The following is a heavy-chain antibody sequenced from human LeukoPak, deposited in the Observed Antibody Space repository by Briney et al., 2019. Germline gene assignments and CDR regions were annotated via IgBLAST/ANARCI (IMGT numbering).Heavy chain of an antibody. CDR3: ARGEPIADYFDY. CDR2: IWYDGSNK. Sequence: GGSLRLSCPASGFIFSDHAMNWVRQAPGKGLEWVAVIWYDGSNKYYADSVKGRFTISRDNSKNTPYLQMNSLRAEDTAVYYCARGEPIADYFDYWGQGTLVTVSS. J-gene: IGHJ4*02. V-gene: IGHV3-33*08. D-gene: IGHD6-13*01. CDR1: GFIFSDHA.